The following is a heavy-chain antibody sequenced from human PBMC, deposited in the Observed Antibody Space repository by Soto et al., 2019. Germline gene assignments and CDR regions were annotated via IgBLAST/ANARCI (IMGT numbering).Heavy chain of an antibody. J-gene: IGHJ4*02. CDR2: IYYSGST. V-gene: IGHV4-39*01. D-gene: IGHD3-10*01. Sequence: SETLSLTCTVSGGSISSSSYYWGWIRQPPGKGLEWIGSIYYSGSTYYNPSLKSRVTISVDTSKNQFSLKLSSVTAADTAVYYCARMIGRYGSGSFVYWGQGTLVTVSS. CDR3: ARMIGRYGSGSFVY. CDR1: GGSISSSSYY.